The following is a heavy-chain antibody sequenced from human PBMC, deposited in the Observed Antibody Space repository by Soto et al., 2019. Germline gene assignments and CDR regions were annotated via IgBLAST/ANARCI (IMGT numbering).Heavy chain of an antibody. D-gene: IGHD3-22*01. J-gene: IGHJ1*01. CDR2: IHSSGSI. Sequence: SSETLSLTFTVSGGSISSGGYSWSWIRQAPGRGLEWIGYIHSSGSIYYSPSLKSRATMSIDTARNQFSLKVSSVTVADTAVYYCARDLDGLLDDNSGPYPRPGWGQGTLVTVSS. CDR3: ARDLDGLLDDNSGPYPRPG. V-gene: IGHV4-30-4*08. CDR1: GGSISSGGYS.